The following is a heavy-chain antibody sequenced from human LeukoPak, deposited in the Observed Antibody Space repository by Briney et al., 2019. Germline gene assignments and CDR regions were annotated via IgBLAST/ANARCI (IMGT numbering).Heavy chain of an antibody. J-gene: IGHJ6*03. CDR2: ISDYNGNT. V-gene: IGHV1-18*01. Sequence: GASVKVSCKASGYTFTSYGMRWVRQAPGQGIEWMGWISDYNGNTNYAQKLEGRVTMTTDKSKSTAYIEQKRLRYEETAVYYCARVPFYYYYMDVWGKGTTVTVSS. CDR3: ARVPFYYYYMDV. CDR1: GYTFTSYG.